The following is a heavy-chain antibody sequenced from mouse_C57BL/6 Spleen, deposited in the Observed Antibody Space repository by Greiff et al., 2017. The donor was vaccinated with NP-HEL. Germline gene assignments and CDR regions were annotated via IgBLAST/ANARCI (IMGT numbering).Heavy chain of an antibody. V-gene: IGHV1-64*01. D-gene: IGHD2-5*01. CDR2: IHPNSGST. CDR1: GYTFTSYW. CDR3: AIRGDSNYGLFDY. Sequence: VQVVESGAELVKPGASVKLSCKASGYTFTSYWMHWVKQRPGQGLEWIGMIHPNSGSTNYNEKFKSKATLTVDKSSSTAYMQLSSLTSEDSAVYYCAIRGDSNYGLFDYWGQGTTLTVSS. J-gene: IGHJ2*01.